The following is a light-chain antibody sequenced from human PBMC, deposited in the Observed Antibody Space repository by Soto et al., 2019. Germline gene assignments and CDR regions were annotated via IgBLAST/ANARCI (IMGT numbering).Light chain of an antibody. V-gene: IGKV3D-20*01. CDR2: DAS. J-gene: IGKJ2*01. CDR1: LSVRSNY. Sequence: EVVLTQSPATLSLSPGERATLSCGASLSVRSNYLAWYQQRPGLAPRLLSYDASTRANGIQDRFSGSWSGADFTLPISSLEPEDSAVYYCQQYGSSPRTFGQGTKLEIK. CDR3: QQYGSSPRT.